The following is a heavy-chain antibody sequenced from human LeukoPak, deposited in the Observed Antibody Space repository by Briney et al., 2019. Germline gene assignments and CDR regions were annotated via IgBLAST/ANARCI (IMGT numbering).Heavy chain of an antibody. CDR1: GGSISSYY. Sequence: SETLSLTCTVSGGSISSYYWSWIRQPPGKGLEWIGYIYYSGSTNYNPSLKSRVTISVDTSKNQFSLKLSSVTAADTAVYYCARDLRFDPWGQGTLVTVSS. J-gene: IGHJ5*02. CDR3: ARDLRFDP. CDR2: IYYSGST. V-gene: IGHV4-59*01.